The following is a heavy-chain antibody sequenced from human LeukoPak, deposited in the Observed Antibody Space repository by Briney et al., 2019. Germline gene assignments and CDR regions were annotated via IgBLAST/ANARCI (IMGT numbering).Heavy chain of an antibody. J-gene: IGHJ5*02. CDR2: IYPGDSDT. CDR1: GYIFAAYW. V-gene: IGHV5-51*01. D-gene: IGHD2-2*01. Sequence: GESLKISCKGSGYIFAAYWIGWVRQMPGKGLEWMGSIYPGDSDTRYSPSFPGQVTISVDRSINTAYLQWNSLKASDTAIYYCARLQEDIVVVPAAIPYNWFDPWGRGSLVTVSS. CDR3: ARLQEDIVVVPAAIPYNWFDP.